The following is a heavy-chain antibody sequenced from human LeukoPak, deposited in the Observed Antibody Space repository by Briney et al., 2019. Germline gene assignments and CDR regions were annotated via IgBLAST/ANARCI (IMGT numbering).Heavy chain of an antibody. CDR1: GYTFTNYG. D-gene: IGHD2-15*01. V-gene: IGHV1-18*01. CDR2: ISAYNGHT. J-gene: IGHJ6*03. CDR3: ARSQGHRLLNYYSYYMDV. Sequence: GASVKVSCKASGYTFTNYGLSWVRQALGQGLEWMGWISAYNGHTNYAQKFQDRVTMTTDTSTTTAYLEPKSLRSDDTAVYYCARSQGHRLLNYYSYYMDVWGKGTTVTVSS.